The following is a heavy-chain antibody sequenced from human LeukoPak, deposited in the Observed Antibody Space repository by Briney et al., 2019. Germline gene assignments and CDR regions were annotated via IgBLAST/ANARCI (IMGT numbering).Heavy chain of an antibody. CDR1: GGSFSGYY. Sequence: SETLSLTCAVSGGSFSGYYWSWIRQPPGKGLEWVGEISHSGGTNYNPSLKSLVTISVDTSKNQFSLKLSSVTAADTAVYYCASLRTAVAGTYYFDYWGQGTLVTVSS. J-gene: IGHJ4*02. CDR2: ISHSGGT. CDR3: ASLRTAVAGTYYFDY. V-gene: IGHV4-34*01. D-gene: IGHD6-19*01.